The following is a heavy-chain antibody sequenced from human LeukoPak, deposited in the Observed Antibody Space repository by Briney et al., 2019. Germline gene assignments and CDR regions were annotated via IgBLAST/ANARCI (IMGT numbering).Heavy chain of an antibody. D-gene: IGHD3-22*01. Sequence: GGSLRLSCAASGFTFSSYAMHWVRQAPGKGLEWVAVISYDGSNKYYADSVKGRFTISRDNSKNTLYLQMNSLRAEDTAVYYCARENYYDGSGSPSASAPVDHWGQGTPVTVSS. J-gene: IGHJ4*02. V-gene: IGHV3-30-3*01. CDR3: ARENYYDGSGSPSASAPVDH. CDR1: GFTFSSYA. CDR2: ISYDGSNK.